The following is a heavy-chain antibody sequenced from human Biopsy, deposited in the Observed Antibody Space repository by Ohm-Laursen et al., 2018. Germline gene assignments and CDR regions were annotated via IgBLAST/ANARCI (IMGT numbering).Heavy chain of an antibody. Sequence: SLRLSCAASGLTFSGYGMHWVRQAPGKGLEWVSSISASGNHIYYTDSVKGRFTVSRDNSKNSVYLQMNSLRVEDTAVYYCARDGEAKYCKHGVCPSDFWGQGTLVTVSS. D-gene: IGHD2-8*01. CDR2: ISASGNHI. V-gene: IGHV3-21*01. CDR1: GLTFSGYG. J-gene: IGHJ4*02. CDR3: ARDGEAKYCKHGVCPSDF.